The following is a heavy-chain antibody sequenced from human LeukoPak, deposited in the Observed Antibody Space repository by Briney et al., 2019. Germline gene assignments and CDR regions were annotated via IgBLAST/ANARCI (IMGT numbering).Heavy chain of an antibody. D-gene: IGHD2-15*01. Sequence: GGSLRLSCAASGFTFSSSAKSWVRQAPGKGLEWVSAISNNGGYTYYADSVQGRFTISRDNSKSTLCLQMNSLRAEDTAVYYCAKQLGYCSNGSCYFPYWGQGTLVTVSS. CDR3: AKQLGYCSNGSCYFPY. V-gene: IGHV3-23*01. CDR2: ISNNGGYT. J-gene: IGHJ4*02. CDR1: GFTFSSSA.